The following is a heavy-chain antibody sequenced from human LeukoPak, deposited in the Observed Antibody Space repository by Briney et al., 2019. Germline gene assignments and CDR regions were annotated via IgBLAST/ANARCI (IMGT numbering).Heavy chain of an antibody. V-gene: IGHV1-2*04. CDR1: GYTFTGYY. J-gene: IGHJ4*02. D-gene: IGHD3-10*01. Sequence: ASVKVSCKASGYTFTGYYMHWVRQAPGQGLEWMGWINPNSGGTNYAQKFQGWVTMTGDTSISTAYMELSSLRSEDTAVYYCARGRYYYGSGSYVYWGQGTLVTVSS. CDR2: INPNSGGT. CDR3: ARGRYYYGSGSYVY.